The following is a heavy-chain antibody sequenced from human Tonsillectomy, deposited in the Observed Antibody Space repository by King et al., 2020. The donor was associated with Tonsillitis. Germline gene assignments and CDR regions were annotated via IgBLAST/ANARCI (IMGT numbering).Heavy chain of an antibody. V-gene: IGHV3-11*01. CDR1: GFTFSDYY. J-gene: IGHJ3*02. Sequence: VQLVESGGGLVKPGGSLRLSCAASGFTFSDYYMSWIRQAPGKGLEWVSYISSSGSTIYYADSVKGRFTISRDNAKNSLYLQMNSLRAEDTAGYYCARVLMVYAIPVNGAFDIWGQGTMVTVSS. D-gene: IGHD2-8*01. CDR2: ISSSGSTI. CDR3: ARVLMVYAIPVNGAFDI.